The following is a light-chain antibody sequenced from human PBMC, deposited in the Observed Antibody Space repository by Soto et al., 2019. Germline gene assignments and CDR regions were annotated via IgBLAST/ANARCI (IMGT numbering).Light chain of an antibody. J-gene: IGKJ4*01. CDR3: QQRSNWPVS. CDR2: DAS. V-gene: IGKV3-11*01. CDR1: QSIGHF. Sequence: DIMVTQSPATPSFSPGESAPLSCRASQSIGHFLVWYQQKPGHAPRLLISDASKRATGIPARFSGIGSGTDFTLTINSLQPEDSAIYYCQQRSNWPVSFGGGTKVDIK.